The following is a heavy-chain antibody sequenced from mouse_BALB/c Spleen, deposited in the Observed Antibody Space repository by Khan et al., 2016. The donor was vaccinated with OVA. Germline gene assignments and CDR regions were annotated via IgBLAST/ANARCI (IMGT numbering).Heavy chain of an antibody. D-gene: IGHD2-10*01. CDR1: GFSLTSYG. CDR2: IWSDGST. V-gene: IGHV2-6-1*01. CDR3: ARQPYYRYYALDY. J-gene: IGHJ4*01. Sequence: QVQLKELGPGLVAPSQSLSITCTISGFSLTSYGIHWVRQPPGKGLEWLVVIWSDGSTTYNSTLKSRLSITKDNSKSQVFLKMNSLQTDDTAMYYCARQPYYRYYALDYWGQGTSVTVSS.